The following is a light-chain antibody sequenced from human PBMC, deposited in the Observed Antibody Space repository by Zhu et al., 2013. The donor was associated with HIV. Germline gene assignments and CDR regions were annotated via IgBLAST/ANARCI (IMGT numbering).Light chain of an antibody. J-gene: IGKJ3*01. CDR3: QHHGAS. CDR2: GAS. Sequence: DMELTQSPDTLSLSPGERATLSCRASQSLDNKYLAWYQHKPGQVPRLLVYGASNRATGIPDRFSGSGSGTDFTLTITRLEPEDFAVYYCQHHGASFGPGTKVDIK. V-gene: IGKV3-20*01. CDR1: QSLDNKY.